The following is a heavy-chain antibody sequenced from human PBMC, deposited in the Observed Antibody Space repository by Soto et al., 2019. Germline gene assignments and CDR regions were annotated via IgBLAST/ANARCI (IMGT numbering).Heavy chain of an antibody. D-gene: IGHD1-26*01. V-gene: IGHV4-4*02. J-gene: IGHJ4*02. CDR3: ARLYGIVGATTQRPFDY. Sequence: SETLSLTCAVSGGSISSSNWWSWVRQPPGKGLEWIGEIYHSGSTNYNPSLKSRVTISVDKSKNQFSLKLSSVTAADTAVYYCARLYGIVGATTQRPFDYWGQGTLVTVSS. CDR1: GGSISSSNW. CDR2: IYHSGST.